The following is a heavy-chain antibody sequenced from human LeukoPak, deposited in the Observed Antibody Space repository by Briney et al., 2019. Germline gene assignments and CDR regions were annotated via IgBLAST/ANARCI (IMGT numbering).Heavy chain of an antibody. CDR3: AKLTRGTSYYYDSSGYYPNNWFDP. Sequence: GSLRLSCAASGFTFSSYAMSWVRQAPGKGLEWVSAISGSGGSTYYADSVKGRFTISRDNSKNTLYLQMNSLRAEDTAVYYCAKLTRGTSYYYDSSGYYPNNWFDPWGQGTLVTVSS. V-gene: IGHV3-23*01. CDR1: GFTFSSYA. CDR2: ISGSGGST. J-gene: IGHJ5*02. D-gene: IGHD3-22*01.